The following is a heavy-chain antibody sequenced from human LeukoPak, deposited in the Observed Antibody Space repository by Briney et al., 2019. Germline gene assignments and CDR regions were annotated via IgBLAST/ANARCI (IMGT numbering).Heavy chain of an antibody. CDR1: GFTVSSYG. CDR2: ISYDGSNK. V-gene: IGHV3-30*18. Sequence: GGSLRLSCAASGFTVSSYGMHWVRQAPGKGLEWVAVISYDGSNKYYADSVKGRFTIPRDNSKNTLYLQMNSLRAEDTAVYYCAKGASALWFGEFLYWGQGTLVTVSS. D-gene: IGHD3-10*01. J-gene: IGHJ4*02. CDR3: AKGASALWFGEFLY.